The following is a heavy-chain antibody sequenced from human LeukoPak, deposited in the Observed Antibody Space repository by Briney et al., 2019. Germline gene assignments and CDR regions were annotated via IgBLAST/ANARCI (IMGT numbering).Heavy chain of an antibody. CDR3: ARGASRSFDY. V-gene: IGHV1-8*01. D-gene: IGHD2-15*01. CDR1: GYSFTTYG. Sequence: ASVTVSCKASGYSFTTYGVTWLRQAPGQGLEWMGWMNSNSGNTGYAQKFQGRLTITRITSISTAYMELSSLRSEDTAVYYCARGASRSFDYWGQGTLVTVSS. CDR2: MNSNSGNT. J-gene: IGHJ4*02.